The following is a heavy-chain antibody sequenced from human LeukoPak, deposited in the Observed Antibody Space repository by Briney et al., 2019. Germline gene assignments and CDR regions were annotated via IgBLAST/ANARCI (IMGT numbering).Heavy chain of an antibody. V-gene: IGHV3-21*01. CDR1: GFTFSSYS. CDR3: GRDPDNDYGDYLNWFDP. Sequence: GGSLRLSCAASGFTFSSYSMNWVRQAPGKGLEWVSSISSSSSYIYYADSVKGRFTISRDNAKNSLYLQMNSLRAEDTAVYYCGRDPDNDYGDYLNWFDPWGQGTLVTVPS. D-gene: IGHD4-17*01. J-gene: IGHJ5*02. CDR2: ISSSSSYI.